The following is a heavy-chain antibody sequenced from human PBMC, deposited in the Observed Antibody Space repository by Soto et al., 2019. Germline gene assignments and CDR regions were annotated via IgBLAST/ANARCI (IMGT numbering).Heavy chain of an antibody. V-gene: IGHV4-30-2*01. CDR3: ARVIAATDTISVWFDP. CDR1: GGSINSGGYS. CDR2: IYHSGST. D-gene: IGHD6-13*01. J-gene: IGHJ5*02. Sequence: SETLSLTCAVSGGSINSGGYSWSWIRQPPGKGLEWIGYIYHSGSTYYNPSLKSRVTISVDRSKNQFSLKLTSVTAADTAVYYCARVIAATDTISVWFDPWGQGTLVTVSS.